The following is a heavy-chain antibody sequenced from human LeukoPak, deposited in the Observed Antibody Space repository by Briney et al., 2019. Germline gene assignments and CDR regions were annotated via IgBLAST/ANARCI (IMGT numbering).Heavy chain of an antibody. CDR2: IRYDGHNK. V-gene: IGHV3-30*02. Sequence: GGSLRLSCEASGFIFSDFGMHWVRQAPGKGLEWVAFIRYDGHNKYYTDSVRGRFTISRDNSKNTVYLQMNSLRPEDTAVYFCARRQTPYDFWSGYSDYWGQGTLVTVSS. J-gene: IGHJ4*02. CDR1: GFIFSDFG. D-gene: IGHD3-3*01. CDR3: ARRQTPYDFWSGYSDY.